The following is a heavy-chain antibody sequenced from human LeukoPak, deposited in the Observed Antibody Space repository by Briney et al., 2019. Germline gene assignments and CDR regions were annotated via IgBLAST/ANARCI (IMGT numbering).Heavy chain of an antibody. D-gene: IGHD3-16*01. V-gene: IGHV4-34*01. CDR1: GGSFSGYY. J-gene: IGHJ4*02. Sequence: PSETLSLTCAVYGGSFSGYYWSWIRQPPGKGLEWIGEINHSGSTNYNPSLKSRVTISVDTSKNQFSLKLSSVTAADTAVYYCARGPSIMITFGGVTPMYYFDYWGQGTLVTVSS. CDR2: INHSGST. CDR3: ARGPSIMITFGGVTPMYYFDY.